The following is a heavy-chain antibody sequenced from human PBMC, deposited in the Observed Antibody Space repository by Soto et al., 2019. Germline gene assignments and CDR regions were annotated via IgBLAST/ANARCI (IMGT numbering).Heavy chain of an antibody. D-gene: IGHD6-6*01. V-gene: IGHV5-51*01. Sequence: GESLKSSCKGSGYSFTSDWIGWVRQMPGKGLEWMGIIYPGDSDTRYSPSFQGQVTISADKSISTAYLQWSSLKASDTAMYYCASGSSSLLVVKYCYHREDVSVQAPRVTVSS. CDR3: ASGSSSLLVVKYCYHREDV. CDR2: IYPGDSDT. CDR1: GYSFTSDW. J-gene: IGHJ6*02.